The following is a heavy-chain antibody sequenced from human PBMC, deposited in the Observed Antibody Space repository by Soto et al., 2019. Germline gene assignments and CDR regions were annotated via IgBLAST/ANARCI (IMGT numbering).Heavy chain of an antibody. D-gene: IGHD1-1*01. CDR2: ISGSGGST. J-gene: IGHJ5*02. V-gene: IGHV3-23*01. Sequence: PGGSLRLSCAASGFTFSSYAMSWVRQAPGKGLEWVSAISGSGGSTYYADSVKGRFTISRDNSGNTLYLQMESLRADDTAVYYCAKGSGKQVWYKAPVQSWGQGTLVIVSA. CDR1: GFTFSSYA. CDR3: AKGSGKQVWYKAPVQS.